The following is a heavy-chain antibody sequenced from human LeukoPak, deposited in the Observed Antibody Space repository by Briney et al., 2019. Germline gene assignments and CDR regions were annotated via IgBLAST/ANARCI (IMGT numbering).Heavy chain of an antibody. V-gene: IGHV3-7*01. CDR1: GFTFSNYW. CDR2: INLDGSQK. CDR3: ARCKERGYYDFWSGYSNPDNWFDP. Sequence: GSLRLSCAASGFTFSNYWMAWVRQAPGKGPEWVANINLDGSQKYYVDSVKGRFTISRDNAKNTLYLQMNSLRAEDTAVYYCARCKERGYYDFWSGYSNPDNWFDPWGQGTLVTVSS. D-gene: IGHD3-3*01. J-gene: IGHJ5*02.